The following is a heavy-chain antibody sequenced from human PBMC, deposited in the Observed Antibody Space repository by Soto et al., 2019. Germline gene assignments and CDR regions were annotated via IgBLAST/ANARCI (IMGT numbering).Heavy chain of an antibody. Sequence: QVQLQESGPGLVKPSETLSLTCTVSGGSISGFYWSWIRQPPGKGLEWIGYMYHSGSTNYNPSLKSRVTISVDTSKNQFSLKLSSVTAADTAVYYCARVEPLVRGLRWFDPWDQGTMVTVSS. J-gene: IGHJ5*02. CDR1: GGSISGFY. CDR3: ARVEPLVRGLRWFDP. V-gene: IGHV4-59*01. D-gene: IGHD3-10*01. CDR2: MYHSGST.